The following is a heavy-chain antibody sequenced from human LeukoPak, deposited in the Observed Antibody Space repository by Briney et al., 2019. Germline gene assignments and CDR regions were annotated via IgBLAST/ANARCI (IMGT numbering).Heavy chain of an antibody. J-gene: IGHJ4*02. CDR1: GDTLTEIS. D-gene: IGHD6-6*01. CDR2: LHPEDREV. CDR3: ATAEQLV. V-gene: IGHV1-24*01. Sequence: GASVTVSCKVSGDTLTEISIHWVRQTPGKGLEWMGGLHPEDREVIYAQKFQGRVTMTEDSSTDTAYMDLRSLRSEDTAVYYCATAEQLVWGQGTLVTVSS.